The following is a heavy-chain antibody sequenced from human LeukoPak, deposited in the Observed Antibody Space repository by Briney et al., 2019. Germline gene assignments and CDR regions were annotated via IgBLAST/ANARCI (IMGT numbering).Heavy chain of an antibody. D-gene: IGHD6-13*01. CDR3: ARGLIAAPTICDY. CDR2: IYYSGST. J-gene: IGHJ4*02. CDR1: GGSISSYY. Sequence: SETLSLTCSVSGGSISSYYWSWIRQPPGKGLEWIGYIYYSGSTNYNPSLKSRVTISVDTSKNQFSLKLSSVTAADTAVYYCARGLIAAPTICDYWGQGTLVTVSS. V-gene: IGHV4-59*01.